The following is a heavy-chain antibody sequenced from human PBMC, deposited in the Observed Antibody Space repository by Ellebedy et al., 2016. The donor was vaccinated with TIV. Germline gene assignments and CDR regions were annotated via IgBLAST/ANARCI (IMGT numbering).Heavy chain of an antibody. CDR2: ISSTSSGSFI. CDR3: ARERGYYGSGTYFGDY. J-gene: IGHJ4*02. V-gene: IGHV3-11*01. Sequence: GGSLRLSXAASGFIFSDFYMSWIRQAPGKGLEWISHISSTSSGSFIHYADSVRGRFTISRDNAKNSLYLQMNSLRAEDTALYYCARERGYYGSGTYFGDYWGQGILVTVSS. CDR1: GFIFSDFY. D-gene: IGHD3-10*01.